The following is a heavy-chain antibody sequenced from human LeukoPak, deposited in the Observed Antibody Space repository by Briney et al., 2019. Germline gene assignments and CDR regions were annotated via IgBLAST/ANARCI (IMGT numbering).Heavy chain of an antibody. V-gene: IGHV4-59*01. CDR2: IYYSGST. D-gene: IGHD6-19*01. CDR3: ARGIAVAGTSGYYYGMDV. CDR1: GGSNSSYY. J-gene: IGHJ6*02. Sequence: SETLSLTFTVSGGSNSSYYWSWIRQPPGKGREGIEHIYYSGSTNYNPSLKSRVTISVDTSKNQFSLKLSSVTAADTAVYYCARGIAVAGTSGYYYGMDVWGQGTTVTVSS.